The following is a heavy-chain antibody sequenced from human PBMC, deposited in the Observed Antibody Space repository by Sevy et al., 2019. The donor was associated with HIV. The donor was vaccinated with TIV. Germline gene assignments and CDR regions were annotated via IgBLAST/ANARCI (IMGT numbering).Heavy chain of an antibody. CDR1: GFTFSSYA. CDR3: ARDGSSGWYQGYFDY. V-gene: IGHV3-30-3*01. J-gene: IGHJ4*02. D-gene: IGHD6-19*01. Sequence: GGSLRLSCAASGFTFSSYAMHWVRQALGKGLEWVAVISYDGSNKYYADSVKGRFTISRDNSKNTLYLQMNSLRAEDTAVYYCARDGSSGWYQGYFDYWGQGTLVTVSS. CDR2: ISYDGSNK.